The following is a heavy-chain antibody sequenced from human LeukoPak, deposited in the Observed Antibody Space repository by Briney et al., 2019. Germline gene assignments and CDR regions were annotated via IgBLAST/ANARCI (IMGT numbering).Heavy chain of an antibody. CDR3: ARVVSLSGIGYFDY. CDR2: IHTGGDT. J-gene: IGHJ4*02. D-gene: IGHD3-10*01. CDR1: GLTVSSNY. Sequence: GGSLRLSCAASGLTVSSNYMTWVRQAPGKGLEWVSVIHTGGDTYYPDSVQGRFTISRDSSKNTLHLQMNSLRAEDTAVYYCARVVSLSGIGYFDYWGRGTLVTVSS. V-gene: IGHV3-53*01.